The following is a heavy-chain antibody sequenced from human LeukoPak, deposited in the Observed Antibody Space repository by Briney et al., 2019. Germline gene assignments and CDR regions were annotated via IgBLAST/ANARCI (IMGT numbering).Heavy chain of an antibody. Sequence: SETLSLTCTVSGGSISSYYWSWIRQPPGKGLEWIGYIYHSGSTYYNPSLKSRVTISVDTSKNQFSLKLSSVTAADTAVYYCARWSYSYAFDIWGQGTMVTVSS. V-gene: IGHV4-4*09. CDR3: ARWSYSYAFDI. D-gene: IGHD1-26*01. CDR1: GGSISSYY. J-gene: IGHJ3*02. CDR2: IYHSGST.